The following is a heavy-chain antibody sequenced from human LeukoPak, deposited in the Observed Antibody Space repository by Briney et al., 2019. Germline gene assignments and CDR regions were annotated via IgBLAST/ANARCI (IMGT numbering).Heavy chain of an antibody. D-gene: IGHD3-10*01. Sequence: GGSLRLSCAATGFIFSDYYMSWIRQAPGKGLEWISYVSSRSSGSTKYYADSVKGRFSISRDNAKNSLYLQMNSLRVEDTAVYYCARVPAWLGAFGYFDLWGRGTLLTVSS. CDR3: ARVPAWLGAFGYFDL. V-gene: IGHV3-11*01. J-gene: IGHJ2*01. CDR2: VSSRSSGSTK. CDR1: GFIFSDYY.